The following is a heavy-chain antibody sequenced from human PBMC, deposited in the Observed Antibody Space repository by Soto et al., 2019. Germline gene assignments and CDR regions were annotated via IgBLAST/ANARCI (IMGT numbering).Heavy chain of an antibody. CDR2: ISAYNGNT. V-gene: IGHV1-18*04. CDR1: GCSFTSYC. J-gene: IGHJ4*02. Sequence: ASRHVSYKCSGCSFTSYCMNWGRGAPGQGLEWMGWISAYNGNTNYAQKLQGRVTMTTDTSTSTAYMELRSLRSDDTAVYYCARGPSIAAAGTLNYWGQGTLVTVSS. D-gene: IGHD6-13*01. CDR3: ARGPSIAAAGTLNY.